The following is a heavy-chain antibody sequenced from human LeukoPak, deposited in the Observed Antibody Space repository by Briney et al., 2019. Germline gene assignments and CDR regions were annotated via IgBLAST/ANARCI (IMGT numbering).Heavy chain of an antibody. CDR3: ATPRLTGYPYYYYGMDV. CDR1: GYTLTELS. D-gene: IGHD3-9*01. Sequence: GASVKVSCKVSGYTLTELSMHWVRQAPGKGLEGMGGFDAEDGETIYAQKFQGRVTMTEDTSTDTAYMELSSLRSEDTAVYYCATPRLTGYPYYYYGMDVWGQGTTVTVSS. J-gene: IGHJ6*02. V-gene: IGHV1-24*01. CDR2: FDAEDGET.